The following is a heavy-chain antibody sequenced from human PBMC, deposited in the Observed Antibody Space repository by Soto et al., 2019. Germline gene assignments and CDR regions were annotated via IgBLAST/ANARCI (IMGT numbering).Heavy chain of an antibody. D-gene: IGHD1-1*01. CDR3: ARGRYGDY. CDR1: GYTFTTYG. V-gene: IGHV1-18*01. CDR2: VSAHNGNT. Sequence: QVHLVQSGAEVKKPGASVKVSCKGSGYTFTTYGITWVRQAPGQGLEWMGWVSAHNGNTNYAQKLQGRVTVTRDTSTSTAYMELRSLRSDDTAVYYCARGRYGDYWGQGALVTVSS. J-gene: IGHJ4*02.